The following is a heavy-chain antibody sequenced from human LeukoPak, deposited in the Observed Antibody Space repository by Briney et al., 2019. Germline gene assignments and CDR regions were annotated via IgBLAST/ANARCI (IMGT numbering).Heavy chain of an antibody. Sequence: SETLSLTCTVSGGSISSYYRSWIRQPPGKGLEWIGYIYYSGSTNYNPSLKSRVTISVDTSKNQFSLKLSSVTAADTAVYYCAGVDTASDAFDIWGQGTMVTVSS. CDR2: IYYSGST. D-gene: IGHD5-18*01. CDR1: GGSISSYY. V-gene: IGHV4-59*01. CDR3: AGVDTASDAFDI. J-gene: IGHJ3*02.